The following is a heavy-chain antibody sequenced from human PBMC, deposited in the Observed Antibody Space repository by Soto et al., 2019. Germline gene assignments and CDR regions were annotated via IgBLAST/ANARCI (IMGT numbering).Heavy chain of an antibody. D-gene: IGHD7-27*01. CDR1: GFTFTIFA. V-gene: IGHV3-23*01. J-gene: IGHJ4*02. CDR2: ISGSGGST. Sequence: GALRLSCAASGFTFTIFAMSWVRQSPGKGLEWVSTISGSGGSTYYADAVKGRFTISRDNSMGTLYLQMKSLRVEDTAIYYCAKEVSLGSTVDLGYWGQGTLVTVSS. CDR3: AKEVSLGSTVDLGY.